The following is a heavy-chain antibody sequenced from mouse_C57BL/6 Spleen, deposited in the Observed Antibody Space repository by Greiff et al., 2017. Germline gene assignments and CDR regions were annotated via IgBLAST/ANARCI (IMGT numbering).Heavy chain of an antibody. CDR2: IDPSDSYT. CDR1: GYTFTSYW. Sequence: QVQLKQPGAELVRPGTSVKLSCKASGYTFTSYWMHWVKQRPGQGLEWIGVIDPSDSYTNYNQKFKGKATLTVDTSSSTAYMQLSSLTSEDSAVYYCAREGDNGSSYGDYWGKGTTLTVSS. D-gene: IGHD1-1*01. V-gene: IGHV1-59*01. J-gene: IGHJ2*01. CDR3: AREGDNGSSYGDY.